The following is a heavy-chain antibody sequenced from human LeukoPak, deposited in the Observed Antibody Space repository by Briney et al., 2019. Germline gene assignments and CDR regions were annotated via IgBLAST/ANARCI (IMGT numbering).Heavy chain of an antibody. D-gene: IGHD3-3*01. V-gene: IGHV4-38-2*02. CDR1: GYSISSGYY. J-gene: IGHJ5*02. CDR2: IYHSGST. CDR3: ARDYDFWSGYYTGGGANWFDP. Sequence: SETLSLTCAVSGYSISSGYYWGWIRQPPGRGLEWIGSIYHSGSTYYNPSLKSRVTISVDTSKIHFSLNLSSVTAAVKVVYYCARDYDFWSGYYTGGGANWFDPWGQGTLVTVSS.